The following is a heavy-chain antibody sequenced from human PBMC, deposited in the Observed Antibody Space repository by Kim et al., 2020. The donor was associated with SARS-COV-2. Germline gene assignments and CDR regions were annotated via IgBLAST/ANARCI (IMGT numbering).Heavy chain of an antibody. CDR3: GYDSSGYYTPDY. D-gene: IGHD3-22*01. V-gene: IGHV4-34*01. J-gene: IGHJ4*02. Sequence: NYNPSLKSRVTISVDTSKNQFSLKLSSVTAADTAVYYCGYDSSGYYTPDYWGQGTLVTVSS.